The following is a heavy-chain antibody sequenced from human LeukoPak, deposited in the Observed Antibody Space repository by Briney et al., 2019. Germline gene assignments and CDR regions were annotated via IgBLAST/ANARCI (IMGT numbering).Heavy chain of an antibody. CDR3: ARDRGQWLVDWYFDL. J-gene: IGHJ2*01. D-gene: IGHD6-19*01. V-gene: IGHV4-61*02. CDR2: IYTSGST. CDR1: GGSISSGSYY. Sequence: PSQTLSLTCTVSGGSISSGSYYWSWIRQPAGKGLEWIGRIYTSGSTNYNHSLKSRVTISVDTSKNQFSLKLSSVTAADTAVYYCARDRGQWLVDWYFDLWGRGTLVTVSS.